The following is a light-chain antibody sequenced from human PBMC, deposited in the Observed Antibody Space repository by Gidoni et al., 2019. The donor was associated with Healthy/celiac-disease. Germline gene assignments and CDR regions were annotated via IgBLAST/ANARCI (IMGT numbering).Light chain of an antibody. Sequence: TQSPSSLSASVGDRVTITCQASQDISNYLNWYQHKPVKAPKLLIYAASNLETGVPSRFSGSGSGTDFTFTISSLQPEDIATYYCQQYDNLPYTFGQGTKLEIK. J-gene: IGKJ2*01. V-gene: IGKV1-33*01. CDR2: AAS. CDR1: QDISNY. CDR3: QQYDNLPYT.